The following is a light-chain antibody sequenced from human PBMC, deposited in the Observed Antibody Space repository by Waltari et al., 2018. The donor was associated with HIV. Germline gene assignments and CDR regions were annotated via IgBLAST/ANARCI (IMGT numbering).Light chain of an antibody. J-gene: IGLJ1*01. CDR2: GDS. CDR1: SSNIGAGFG. CDR3: QSYDSSLSTAVV. V-gene: IGLV1-40*01. Sequence: QSVLTQPPSVSGAPGQRVTITCTGSSSNIGAGFGVHWYQQLPGTAPKLLIYGDSNRPSGVPDRFSGSKSGTSASLAITGLQSEDEADYYCQSYDSSLSTAVVF.